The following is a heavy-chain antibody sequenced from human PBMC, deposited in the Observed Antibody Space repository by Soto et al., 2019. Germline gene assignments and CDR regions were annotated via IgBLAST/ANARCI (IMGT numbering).Heavy chain of an antibody. CDR1: GFTFSSYA. D-gene: IGHD5-18*01. CDR2: ISYDGSIK. J-gene: IGHJ4*02. CDR3: ASDTAMATGLGY. Sequence: LRLSCAASGFTFSSYAMHWVRQAPGKGLEWVAVISYDGSIKDYADSVKGRFSISRDNSKNTLYLQMNSLRGEDTAVYYCASDTAMATGLGYWGQGTLVTVSS. V-gene: IGHV3-30-3*01.